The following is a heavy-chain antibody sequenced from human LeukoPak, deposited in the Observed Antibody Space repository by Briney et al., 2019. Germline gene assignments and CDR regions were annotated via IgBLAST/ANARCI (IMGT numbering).Heavy chain of an antibody. CDR1: AFTFSSYW. Sequence: PGGSLRLSCAASAFTFSSYWMSWFRQAPGKGLEWVANIKEDGSEINYVDSVKGRFTISRDNAKNSVYLQMNSLRVEDTAVYYCARDRGYSSFDHWGQGTLVTVSS. CDR3: ARDRGYSSFDH. J-gene: IGHJ4*02. CDR2: IKEDGSEI. D-gene: IGHD4-23*01. V-gene: IGHV3-7*01.